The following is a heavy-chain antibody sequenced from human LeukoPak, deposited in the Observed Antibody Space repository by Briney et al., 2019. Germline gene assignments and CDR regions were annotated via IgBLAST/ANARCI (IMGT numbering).Heavy chain of an antibody. CDR2: ISRGGDDI. V-gene: IGHV3-23*01. CDR3: AKSSTPTLCRSLDY. D-gene: IGHD1-26*01. CDR1: GFTFSSYS. Sequence: GGPLRLSCAASGFTFSSYSMNWVRQAPGKGLEWVSVISRGGDDIYYADSVKGRFTISRDNSKNTLYLQMNSLRPEDTAIYYCAKSSTPTLCRSLDYWGQGTLATVSS. J-gene: IGHJ4*02.